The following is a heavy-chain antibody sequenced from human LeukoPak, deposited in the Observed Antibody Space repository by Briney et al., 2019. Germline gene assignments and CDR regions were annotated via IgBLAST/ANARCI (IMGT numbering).Heavy chain of an antibody. D-gene: IGHD1-26*01. CDR1: GFTFSSYA. V-gene: IGHV3-30-3*01. Sequence: TGGSLRLSCAASGFTFSSYAMHWVRQAPGKGLHWAAVISSDGNTQYYADSVKGRFTISRDNSNNTLYPQMNSLRADDTAIYYCARRCIVGSTDDAFDIWGQGTMVTLSS. CDR2: ISSDGNTQ. CDR3: ARRCIVGSTDDAFDI. J-gene: IGHJ3*02.